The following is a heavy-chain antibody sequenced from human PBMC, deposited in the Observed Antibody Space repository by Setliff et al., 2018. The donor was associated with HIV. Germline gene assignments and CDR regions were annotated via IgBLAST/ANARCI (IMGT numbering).Heavy chain of an antibody. CDR3: ARGRKVLYGQGLDSYMDV. CDR1: GVFLETYY. J-gene: IGHJ6*04. Sequence: SETLSLTCSVSGVFLETYYWTWVRQSPGTGLEWIGFSQTTGNTKYNPSLRRRVSIFFDSPKNQFSLSVQSVTAADSAVYYCARGRKVLYGQGLDSYMDVWGKGATVTVSS. D-gene: IGHD3-10*01. V-gene: IGHV4-4*09. CDR2: SQTTGNT.